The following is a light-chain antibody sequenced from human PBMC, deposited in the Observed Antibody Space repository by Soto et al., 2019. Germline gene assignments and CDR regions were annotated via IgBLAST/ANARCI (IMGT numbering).Light chain of an antibody. Sequence: EIVLTQSPGTLSFSPGERATLSCRASQSIISDSLAWYQQKPGQAPRLLISGASSRATGIPDRFSGSGSGTDFTLTISSVEPEDFAMYYCHQRNQFGQGTRLEIK. V-gene: IGKV3-20*01. CDR2: GAS. CDR3: HQRNQ. CDR1: QSIISDS. J-gene: IGKJ5*01.